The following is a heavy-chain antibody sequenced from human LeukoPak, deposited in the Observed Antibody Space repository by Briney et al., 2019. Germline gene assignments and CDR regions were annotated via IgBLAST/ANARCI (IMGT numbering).Heavy chain of an antibody. Sequence: GRSLRLSCAASGFTFSSYAMHWVRQAPGKGLEWVSAISGSGGSTYYADSVKGRFTISRDNSKNTLYLQMNSLRAEDTAVYYCAKECGGDCYSRYYYYYGMDVWGQGTTVTVSS. D-gene: IGHD2-21*02. CDR3: AKECGGDCYSRYYYYYGMDV. CDR2: ISGSGGST. V-gene: IGHV3-23*01. CDR1: GFTFSSYA. J-gene: IGHJ6*02.